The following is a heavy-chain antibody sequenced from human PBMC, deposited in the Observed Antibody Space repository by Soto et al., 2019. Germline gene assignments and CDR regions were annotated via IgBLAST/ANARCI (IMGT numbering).Heavy chain of an antibody. CDR2: ISGFNGNT. D-gene: IGHD3-16*01. CDR3: ARIGVSSGHESPDFDS. Sequence: GASVKVSCKASGYTFNFYGITWVRQAPGQGLERMGWISGFNGNTNYAADLQGRVTMTTDTSTSTAYMELRGLRSDDTAVYYCARIGVSSGHESPDFDSWGQGTLVTVSS. J-gene: IGHJ4*02. CDR1: GYTFNFYG. V-gene: IGHV1-18*01.